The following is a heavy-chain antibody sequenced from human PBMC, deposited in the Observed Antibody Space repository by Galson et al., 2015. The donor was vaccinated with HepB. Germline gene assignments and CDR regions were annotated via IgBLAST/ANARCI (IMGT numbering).Heavy chain of an antibody. V-gene: IGHV3-48*02. J-gene: IGHJ3*02. CDR3: ARGRRQWLAYDAFDI. CDR1: GFTFSSYL. Sequence: SLRLSCAASGFTFSSYLINWVRQAPGKGLEWVSYIGGSSSPIYYADSVRGRFTISRDNARNSLYLQMNSLRDEDTAVYCCARGRRQWLAYDAFDIWGQGTMVTVSS. D-gene: IGHD6-19*01. CDR2: IGGSSSPI.